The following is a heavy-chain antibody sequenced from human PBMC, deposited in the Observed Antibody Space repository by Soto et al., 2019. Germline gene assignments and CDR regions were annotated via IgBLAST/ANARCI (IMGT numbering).Heavy chain of an antibody. CDR2: ISGSGGST. Sequence: GGSLRLSCAASGFTFSSYAMSWVRQAPGKGLEWVSAISGSGGSTFYSDSVKGRFTISRDNSDKTVYMQMNSLRAEDTALYYCAKARGRTTDHGMDVWGQGTTVTVSS. CDR3: AKARGRTTDHGMDV. J-gene: IGHJ6*02. CDR1: GFTFSSYA. D-gene: IGHD1-7*01. V-gene: IGHV3-23*01.